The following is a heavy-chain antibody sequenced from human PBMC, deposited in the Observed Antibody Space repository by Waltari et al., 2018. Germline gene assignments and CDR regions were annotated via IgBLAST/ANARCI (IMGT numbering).Heavy chain of an antibody. D-gene: IGHD3-22*01. V-gene: IGHV1-69*08. CDR1: GGTFSSYA. J-gene: IGHJ3*02. CDR3: AREVVYSGSSGYQAHDAFDI. Sequence: QVQLVQSGAEVKKPGSSVKVSCKASGGTFSSYAISWVRQAPGQGLEWMGRIIPIFGTANDAQKFQGRVTITADKSTSTAYMELSSLRSEDTAVYYCAREVVYSGSSGYQAHDAFDIWGQGTMVTVSS. CDR2: IIPIFGTA.